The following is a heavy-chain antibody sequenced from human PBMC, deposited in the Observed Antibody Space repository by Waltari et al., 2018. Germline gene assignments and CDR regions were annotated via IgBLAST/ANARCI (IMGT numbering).Heavy chain of an antibody. Sequence: EVQLVESGGGLVRPGGSLRLSCAASGFPFSTYSMNWVRQAPGKGLECVSSISTRRDYIYYADSVKGRFTISRDNAKNSLYLQMNSLRAEDTAVYYCARDSSDFDYWGQGTLVTVSS. V-gene: IGHV3-21*01. CDR3: ARDSSDFDY. D-gene: IGHD6-19*01. CDR1: GFPFSTYS. J-gene: IGHJ4*02. CDR2: ISTRRDYI.